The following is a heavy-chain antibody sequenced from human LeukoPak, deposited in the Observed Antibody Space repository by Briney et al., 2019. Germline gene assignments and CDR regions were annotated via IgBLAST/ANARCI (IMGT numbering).Heavy chain of an antibody. Sequence: PGGSLRLYCAASGFTFSSYAMSWVRQAPGQGLEWVSVISVSGDSTYYADSVKGRFTISRDNSKNTLYLQMNSLRAEDTAVYYCAKNRDSSSYYHDAFDFWGQGTMVTVST. CDR1: GFTFSSYA. J-gene: IGHJ3*01. CDR3: AKNRDSSSYYHDAFDF. D-gene: IGHD3-22*01. V-gene: IGHV3-23*01. CDR2: ISVSGDST.